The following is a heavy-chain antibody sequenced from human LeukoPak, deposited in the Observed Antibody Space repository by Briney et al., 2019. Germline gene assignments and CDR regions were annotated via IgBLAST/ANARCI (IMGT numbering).Heavy chain of an antibody. Sequence: ASVKVSCKASGYTFTSYYIHWVRQAPGQGLEWMGIINPSGGSTSYPQKFQDRVTMTRDTSTSTVYMELSSLKSDDTATYYCARGVFGELEKLMFQHWGQGTLVTVSS. CDR2: INPSGGST. CDR1: GYTFTSYY. CDR3: ARGVFGELEKLMFQH. J-gene: IGHJ1*01. D-gene: IGHD3-10*02. V-gene: IGHV1-46*01.